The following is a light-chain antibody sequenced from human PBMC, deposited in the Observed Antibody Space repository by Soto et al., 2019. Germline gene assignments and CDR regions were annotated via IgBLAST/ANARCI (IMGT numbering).Light chain of an antibody. J-gene: IGKJ4*01. CDR3: QQYGSSTLT. V-gene: IGKV3-20*01. CDR1: QSVNNDY. CDR2: GAS. Sequence: IVLTQSPGTLSLSPGERATLSCRASQSVNNDYLAWYQQKPGQAPSLLIYGASSRATGIPDRFSGSGSGTDFTLTISGLEPEDFAVYYCQQYGSSTLTFGGGTKVEIK.